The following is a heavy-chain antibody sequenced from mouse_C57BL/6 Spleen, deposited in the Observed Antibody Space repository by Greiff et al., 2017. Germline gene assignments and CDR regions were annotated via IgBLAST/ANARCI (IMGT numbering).Heavy chain of an antibody. J-gene: IGHJ3*01. CDR2: IRNKANGYTT. V-gene: IGHV7-3*01. D-gene: IGHD1-1*01. CDR3: ASLNYYGSSPWFAY. Sequence: EVQLVESGGGLVQPGGSLSLSCAASGFTFTDYYMSWVRQPPGKALEWLGFIRNKANGYTTEYSASVKGRFTISRDNSQSILYLQMNALRAEDSATYYCASLNYYGSSPWFAYWGQGTLVTVSA. CDR1: GFTFTDYY.